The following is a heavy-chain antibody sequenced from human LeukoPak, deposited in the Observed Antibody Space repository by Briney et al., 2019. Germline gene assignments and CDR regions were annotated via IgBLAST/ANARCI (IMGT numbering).Heavy chain of an antibody. CDR2: INSDGSST. V-gene: IGHV3-74*01. Sequence: GGSLRLSCAASGFTFSSYWMHWVRQAPGKGLVWVSRINSDGSSTSYADSVKGRFTISRDNAKNTLYLQTNSLRAEDTAVYYCGRGDESGSYAYWGQGTLVTVSS. CDR1: GFTFSSYW. CDR3: GRGDESGSYAY. J-gene: IGHJ4*02. D-gene: IGHD1-26*01.